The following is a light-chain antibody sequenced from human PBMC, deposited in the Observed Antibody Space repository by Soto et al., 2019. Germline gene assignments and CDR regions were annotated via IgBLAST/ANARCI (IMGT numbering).Light chain of an antibody. CDR2: RTS. J-gene: IGKJ4*01. CDR3: QQTNTFPLT. Sequence: EIVMTHSPATLSVSAWDRSTLSFRASQSISSNLAWYQQKPGQAPRLLMFRTSSRATGFPDRFSGSGSGTDFTLTISSLQPEDSATYYCQQTNTFPLTFGGGTKVDIK. V-gene: IGKV3-15*01. CDR1: QSISSN.